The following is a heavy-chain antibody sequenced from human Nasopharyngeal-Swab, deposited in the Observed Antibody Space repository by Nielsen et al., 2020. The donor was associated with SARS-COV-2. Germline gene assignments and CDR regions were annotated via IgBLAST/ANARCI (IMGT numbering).Heavy chain of an antibody. CDR3: AREPQLGEEDWFDP. D-gene: IGHD7-27*01. CDR1: GFTFSSYA. Sequence: SLKISCAASGFTFSSYAMHWVRQAPGKGLEWVAVISYDGSNKYYADSVKGRFTISRDNSKNTLYLQMNSLRAGDTAVYYCAREPQLGEEDWFDPWGQGTLVTVSS. CDR2: ISYDGSNK. V-gene: IGHV3-30-3*01. J-gene: IGHJ5*02.